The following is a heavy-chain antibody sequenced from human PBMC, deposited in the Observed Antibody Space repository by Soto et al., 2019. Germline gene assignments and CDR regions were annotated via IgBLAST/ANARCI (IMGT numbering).Heavy chain of an antibody. Sequence: SETLSLTCTVSGGSISGSSYYWAWIRQPPGKGLEWIGSIFYTGGTYYNPSLKSRITMSADMSKNQFSLNLSSVTAADAAVYYCSTFSSGFYGMDVWGQGTTVTVSS. J-gene: IGHJ6*02. CDR1: GGSISGSSYY. CDR3: STFSSGFYGMDV. D-gene: IGHD3-22*01. CDR2: IFYTGGT. V-gene: IGHV4-39*01.